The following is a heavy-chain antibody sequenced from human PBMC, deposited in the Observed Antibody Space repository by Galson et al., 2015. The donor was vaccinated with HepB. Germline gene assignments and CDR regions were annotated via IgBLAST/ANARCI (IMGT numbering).Heavy chain of an antibody. CDR1: GFAVSNNH. D-gene: IGHD2-21*01. J-gene: IGHJ3*02. CDR3: ARDADRLLGAAFDI. Sequence: SLRLSCAASGFAVSNNHVAWVRQAPGKGLEWVSLILSGGKTHFADSVRGRFTLSRDKSPDIVYLQMNNLRLDDTALYYCARDADRLLGAAFDIWGQGTLVTVSS. V-gene: IGHV3-53*01. CDR2: ILSGGKT.